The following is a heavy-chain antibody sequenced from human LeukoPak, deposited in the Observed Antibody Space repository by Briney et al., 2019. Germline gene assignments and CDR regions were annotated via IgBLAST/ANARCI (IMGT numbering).Heavy chain of an antibody. CDR3: ARDPILDISTDYYPTPLDY. CDR1: GCTFSSYS. J-gene: IGHJ4*02. D-gene: IGHD3-9*01. Sequence: PGGSLRLSCAASGCTFSSYSMNWVRQAPGKGLEWVSSISSSSTYIYYADSVKGRFTISRDNAKNSLYLQMNSLRAEDTAVYFCARDPILDISTDYYPTPLDYWGQGTLVTVS. V-gene: IGHV3-21*01. CDR2: ISSSSTYI.